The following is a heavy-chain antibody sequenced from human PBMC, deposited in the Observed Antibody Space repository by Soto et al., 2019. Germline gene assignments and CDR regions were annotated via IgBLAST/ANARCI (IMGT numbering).Heavy chain of an antibody. CDR2: ISYDGSNQ. CDR1: GFNFNSYG. CDR3: GKDTPTVLAEVSWQDH. J-gene: IGHJ4*02. V-gene: IGHV3-30*18. D-gene: IGHD3-3*02. Sequence: QVQLVESGGGVVQPGRSLRLSCVASGFNFNSYGMHWVRQAPGKGLEWVAVISYDGSNQYYADSVKGRFTISRDNSRNTLYLQLHSLRAEDTALYYCGKDTPTVLAEVSWQDHWGQGTLVTVAS.